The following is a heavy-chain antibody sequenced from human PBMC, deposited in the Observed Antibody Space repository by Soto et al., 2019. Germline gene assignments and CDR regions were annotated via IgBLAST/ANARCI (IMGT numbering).Heavy chain of an antibody. D-gene: IGHD4-17*01. CDR2: INLRGGTT. J-gene: IGHJ4*02. CDR3: ARGPDDSDVPRWDH. CDR1: GYNFNQYY. Sequence: QVQLVQSGPEVRKPGASVRLSCATSGYNFNQYYIHWVRQAHGQGLEWMGIINLRGGTTEYAHKFRGRVTVTGDTSTRTAYRELSSLRSEDTAVYFCARGPDDSDVPRWDHWGQGTLITVSS. V-gene: IGHV1-46*02.